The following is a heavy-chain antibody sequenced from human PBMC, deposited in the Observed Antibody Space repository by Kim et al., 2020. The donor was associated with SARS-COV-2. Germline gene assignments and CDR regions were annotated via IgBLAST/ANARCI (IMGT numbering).Heavy chain of an antibody. CDR2: IIPIFGTA. J-gene: IGHJ3*02. Sequence: SVKVSCKASGGTFSSYAISWVRQAPGQGLEWMGGIIPIFGTANYAQKFQGRVTITADESTSTAYMELSSLRSEDTAVYYCARDRALKTTYYYDSRIDAFDISGPGTMVTVSS. D-gene: IGHD3-22*01. CDR1: GGTFSSYA. V-gene: IGHV1-69*13. CDR3: ARDRALKTTYYYDSRIDAFDI.